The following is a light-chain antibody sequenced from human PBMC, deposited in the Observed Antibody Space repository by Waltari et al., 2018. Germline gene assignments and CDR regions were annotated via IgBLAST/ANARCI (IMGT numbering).Light chain of an antibody. V-gene: IGKV3-20*01. J-gene: IGKJ2*03. CDR1: QSVSSY. Sequence: VILTQSPATLSLSPGERATLSCRASQSVSSYLAWYQQKPGQAPRLLIDGASSRATGIPDRFSGSGSGTEFTLTISSLEPEDFAVYYCQKYSNSPYSFGQGTKVEIK. CDR2: GAS. CDR3: QKYSNSPYS.